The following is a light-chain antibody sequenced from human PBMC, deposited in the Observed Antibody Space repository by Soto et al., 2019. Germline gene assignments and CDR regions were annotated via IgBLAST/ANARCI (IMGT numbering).Light chain of an antibody. Sequence: EIVLTHSPATLSLSPWEIATLSCRASQSVSRYLAWYQQKPGQAPRLLIYGASSRATGIPDRFSGSGSGTDFTLTISRLEPEDFAVYYCQQYGSSPITLGQGTRLEIK. CDR1: QSVSRY. V-gene: IGKV3-20*01. CDR2: GAS. J-gene: IGKJ5*01. CDR3: QQYGSSPIT.